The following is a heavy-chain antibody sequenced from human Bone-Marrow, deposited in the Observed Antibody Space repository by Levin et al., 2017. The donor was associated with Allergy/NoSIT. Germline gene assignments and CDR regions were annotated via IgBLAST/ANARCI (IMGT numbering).Heavy chain of an antibody. CDR1: GGSISSDDFY. V-gene: IGHV4-31*03. Sequence: SETLSLTCSVSGGSISSDDFYWSWIRQHPGKGLEWIGYIYYSGSTYYNPSLKSRVTISVDTSKNQLSLKLSSVTAADTAVYFCATVLPTAPNDAFDIWGQGTMVTVPS. J-gene: IGHJ3*02. CDR2: IYYSGST. D-gene: IGHD1-1*01. CDR3: ATVLPTAPNDAFDI.